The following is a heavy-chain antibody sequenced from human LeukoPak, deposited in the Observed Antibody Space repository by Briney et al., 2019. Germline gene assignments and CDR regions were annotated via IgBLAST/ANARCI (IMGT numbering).Heavy chain of an antibody. Sequence: GGSLRLSCASSGFTFSSYAMSWVRQAPGKGLEWVSAISGSGGSTYYADSVKGRFTIPRDNSKNTLYLQMNSLRAEDTAVYYCAKVLTASRYFDYWGQGTLVTVS. J-gene: IGHJ4*02. CDR2: ISGSGGST. CDR1: GFTFSSYA. D-gene: IGHD2/OR15-2a*01. V-gene: IGHV3-23*01. CDR3: AKVLTASRYFDY.